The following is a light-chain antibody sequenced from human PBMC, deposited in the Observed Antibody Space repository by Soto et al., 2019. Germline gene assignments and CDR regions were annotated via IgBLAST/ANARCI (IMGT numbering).Light chain of an antibody. Sequence: IRMKMSPAALSAYVGDRVTITCRASQSISSYLNWYQQKPGKAPKLLIYAASSLQSGVPSRFSGSGSGTDFTLTISSLQPEDFATYYYPQYETFSGRFCPGGNAAIK. V-gene: IGKV1-39*01. CDR2: AAS. J-gene: IGKJ3*01. CDR1: QSISSY. CDR3: PQYETFSGR.